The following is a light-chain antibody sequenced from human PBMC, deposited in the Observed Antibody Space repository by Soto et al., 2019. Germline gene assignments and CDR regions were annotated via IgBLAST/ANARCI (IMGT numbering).Light chain of an antibody. CDR1: GSDIGDTY. CDR2: DVN. V-gene: IGLV2-11*01. Sequence: QSVLTQPRSVSGSPGQSVTISCSGTGSDIGDTYVSWFQQHPGKVPKLIIYDVNKRPSGVPDRFSGSKSGNAASLTISGLQAEDEADYYCCSYAGTFTWVFGGGTKRPS. CDR3: CSYAGTFTWV. J-gene: IGLJ3*02.